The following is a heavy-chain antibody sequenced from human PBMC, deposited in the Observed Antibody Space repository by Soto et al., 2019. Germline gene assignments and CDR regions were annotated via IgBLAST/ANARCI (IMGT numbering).Heavy chain of an antibody. Sequence: GASVKVSCKASGGTFSSYTISWVRQAPGQGLEWMGRIIPILGIANYAQKFQGRVTITADKSTSTAYMELSSLRSEDTAVYYCAREYYYDSSGPPAVDYWGQGTLVTVSS. CDR1: GGTFSSYT. J-gene: IGHJ4*02. D-gene: IGHD3-22*01. CDR3: AREYYYDSSGPPAVDY. CDR2: IIPILGIA. V-gene: IGHV1-69*04.